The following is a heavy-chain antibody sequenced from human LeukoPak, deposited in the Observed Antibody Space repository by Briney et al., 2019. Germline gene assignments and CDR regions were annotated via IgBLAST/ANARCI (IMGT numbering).Heavy chain of an antibody. CDR3: VKDKWIDH. CDR1: GGSISSSN. D-gene: IGHD2-8*01. V-gene: IGHV3-64D*09. J-gene: IGHJ4*02. CDR2: ININGGRT. Sequence: ETLSLTCTVSGGSISSSNYYWVWIRQPPGKGLEYVSSININGGRTYYADSVKGRFTISRDNSKNMLYLQMSSLRAEDTAVYYCVKDKWIDHWGQGTLVTVSS.